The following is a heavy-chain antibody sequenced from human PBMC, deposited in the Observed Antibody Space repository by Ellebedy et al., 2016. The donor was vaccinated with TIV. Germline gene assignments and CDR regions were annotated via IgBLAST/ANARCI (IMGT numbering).Heavy chain of an antibody. Sequence: GESLKISCAASGFTFSSYTINWVRQAPGKGLEWVSCISSNSDFVYYADSVKGRFTISRDNSKNTLYLQMNSLRAEDTAVYYCARDGPQYGERRYYYAMDVWGQGTTVIVSS. V-gene: IGHV3-21*01. D-gene: IGHD1-1*01. CDR2: ISSNSDFV. CDR1: GFTFSSYT. J-gene: IGHJ6*02. CDR3: ARDGPQYGERRYYYAMDV.